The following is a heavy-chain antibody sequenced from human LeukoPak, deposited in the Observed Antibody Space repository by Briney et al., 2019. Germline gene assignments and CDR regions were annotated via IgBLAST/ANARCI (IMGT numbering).Heavy chain of an antibody. Sequence: GASVKVSCKASGGTFSSYAISWVRQAPGQGLEWMGGIIPIFGTANYAQKFQGRVTITTDESTSTAYMELSSLRSEDTAVYYCARVTLAGIGTYYFDYWGQGTLVTVSS. V-gene: IGHV1-69*05. D-gene: IGHD6-13*01. CDR2: IIPIFGTA. CDR3: ARVTLAGIGTYYFDY. CDR1: GGTFSSYA. J-gene: IGHJ4*02.